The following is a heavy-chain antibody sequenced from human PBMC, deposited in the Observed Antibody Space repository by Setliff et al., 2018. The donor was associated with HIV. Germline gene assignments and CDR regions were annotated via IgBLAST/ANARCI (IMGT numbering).Heavy chain of an antibody. CDR2: INHAGRT. V-gene: IGHV4-34*01. CDR1: GGSFSDDY. D-gene: IGHD3-10*02. Sequence: PSETLSLTCAVYGGSFSDDYWSWIRQPPGRGMEWIGEINHAGRTNYNPSLKSRVIMAVDASKSQISLNLTSATAADTAVYYCARCSGRFGAVTWFDPWGHGMLVTVSS. CDR3: ARCSGRFGAVTWFDP. J-gene: IGHJ5*02.